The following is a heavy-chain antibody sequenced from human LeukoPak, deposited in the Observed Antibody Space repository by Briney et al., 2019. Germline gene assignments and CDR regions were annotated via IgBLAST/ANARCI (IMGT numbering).Heavy chain of an antibody. CDR3: AKDRGGYTYYPFLSYFFDY. V-gene: IGHV3-30*18. D-gene: IGHD5-12*01. CDR1: GCTFSAYG. Sequence: GGSLRLSCAASGCTFSAYGIHWVRQPPGKGLEWVAVISYDGNYRNFADSVKGRFTISRDDSRNTLYLQINSLRPGDTAVYYCAKDRGGYTYYPFLSYFFDYWGQGTLVTVSS. CDR2: ISYDGNYR. J-gene: IGHJ4*02.